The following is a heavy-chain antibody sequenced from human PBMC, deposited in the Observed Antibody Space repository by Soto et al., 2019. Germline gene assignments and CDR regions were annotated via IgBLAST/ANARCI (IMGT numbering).Heavy chain of an antibody. D-gene: IGHD2-21*01. CDR1: GDSISSSYY. J-gene: IGHJ5*02. CDR2: VYYTGFT. V-gene: IGHV4-39*01. CDR3: ARLPVVVIALGYFDP. Sequence: QLQLQESGPGLVKPSETLSLTCTVSGDSISSSYYWGWVRQPPGKGLECIGAVYYTGFTYYNPSLKSRPTISLETSKNQFSLRLSSVTAADTAIYYCARLPVVVIALGYFDPWGPGTLVTVSS.